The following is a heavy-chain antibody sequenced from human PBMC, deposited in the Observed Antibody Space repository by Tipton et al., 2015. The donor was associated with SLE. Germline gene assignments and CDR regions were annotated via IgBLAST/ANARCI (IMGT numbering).Heavy chain of an antibody. CDR2: INHSGST. CDR3: ASQLYDYIWGSYRDY. CDR1: GGSISSYY. J-gene: IGHJ4*02. D-gene: IGHD3-16*02. V-gene: IGHV4-34*01. Sequence: LRLSCTVSGGSISSYYWSRIRQPPGKGLEWIGEINHSGSTNYNPSLKSRVTISVDTSKNQFSLKLSSVTAADTAVYYCASQLYDYIWGSYRDYWGQGTLVTVSS.